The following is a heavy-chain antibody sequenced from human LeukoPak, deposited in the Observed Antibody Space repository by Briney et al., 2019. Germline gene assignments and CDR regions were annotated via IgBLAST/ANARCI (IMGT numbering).Heavy chain of an antibody. V-gene: IGHV3-7*03. CDR3: ARVPWDYTFDY. J-gene: IGHJ4*02. CDR2: IKQDGSEK. Sequence: GGSLRLSCAASGFTFSSYWMSWVRQAPGKGLEWVANIKQDGSEKYYVDSVKGRFTISRDNSKNTLYLQMNSLRAGDTAVYYCARVPWDYTFDYWGQGTLVTVSS. D-gene: IGHD4-11*01. CDR1: GFTFSSYW.